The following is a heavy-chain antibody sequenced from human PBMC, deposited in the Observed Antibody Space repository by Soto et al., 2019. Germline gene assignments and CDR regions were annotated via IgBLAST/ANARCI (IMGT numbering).Heavy chain of an antibody. CDR2: IYWEDDK. J-gene: IGHJ5*02. Sequence: QITLKESGPTLVKPTQTLTLTCTFSGFSLTTRGVGVGWIRQPPVKALECLALIYWEDDKRYSPSLQSRLSIPKATSNNQVVLTMTNVDPVDTATYYCAHIPHYYQYDWFDPWGQGTLVSVSS. CDR1: GFSLTTRGVG. V-gene: IGHV2-5*02. D-gene: IGHD3-22*01. CDR3: AHIPHYYQYDWFDP.